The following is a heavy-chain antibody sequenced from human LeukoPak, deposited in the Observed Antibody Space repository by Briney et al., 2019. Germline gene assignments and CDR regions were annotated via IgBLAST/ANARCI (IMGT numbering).Heavy chain of an antibody. CDR1: GFTFSSYG. J-gene: IGHJ4*02. D-gene: IGHD1-26*01. CDR3: AKPGSGSYFGY. CDR2: ISYDGSNK. Sequence: PGGSLRLSCAASGFTFSSYGMHWVRQAPGKGLEWVAVISYDGSNKYYADSVKGRFTISRDNSKNTLYLQMNSLRVEDTAVYYCAKPGSGSYFGYWGQGTLVTVSS. V-gene: IGHV3-30*18.